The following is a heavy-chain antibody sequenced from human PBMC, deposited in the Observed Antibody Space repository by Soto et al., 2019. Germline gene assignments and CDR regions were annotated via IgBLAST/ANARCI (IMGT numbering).Heavy chain of an antibody. CDR2: ISSSSSYT. CDR3: ARDRRDDYNSGDYYFDY. J-gene: IGHJ4*02. D-gene: IGHD4-4*01. CDR1: GFTFRDYY. Sequence: GGSLRLSCAASGFTFRDYYMSWIRQAPGKGLEWVSYISSSSSYTNYADSVKGRFTISRDNAKNSLYLQMNSLGAEDTAMYYCARDRRDDYNSGDYYFDYWGQGTLVTVSS. V-gene: IGHV3-11*06.